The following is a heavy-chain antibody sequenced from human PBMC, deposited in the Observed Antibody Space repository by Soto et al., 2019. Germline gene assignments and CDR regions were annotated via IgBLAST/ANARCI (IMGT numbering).Heavy chain of an antibody. J-gene: IGHJ4*02. CDR3: ATEGTGTFTY. Sequence: EVQLVESGGGLVQPGGSLRLSCAASGFTFSGSWMHWVRQAPGKGLVWVSRISSDGSSTTYADSVKGRFTISRDNAKNMLYLQMNILRAEDTAVYYCATEGTGTFTYWGQGTLATVSS. CDR2: ISSDGSST. V-gene: IGHV3-74*03. CDR1: GFTFSGSW. D-gene: IGHD1-1*01.